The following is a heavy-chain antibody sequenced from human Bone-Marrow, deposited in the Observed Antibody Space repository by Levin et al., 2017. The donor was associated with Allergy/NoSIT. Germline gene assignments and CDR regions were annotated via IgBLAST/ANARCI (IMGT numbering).Heavy chain of an antibody. D-gene: IGHD6-13*01. V-gene: IGHV7-4-1*02. Sequence: ASVKVSCKASGYPFTNYAMSWVRQAPGQGLKWRGWINPRNGNQRNAQGFNRGFVFSLDTSVSTAYLEISGLNAEDSAVYYCARRVHQRLVPLQYWGQGTLVTVSS. CDR2: INPRNGNQ. J-gene: IGHJ4*02. CDR3: ARRVHQRLVPLQY. CDR1: GYPFTNYA.